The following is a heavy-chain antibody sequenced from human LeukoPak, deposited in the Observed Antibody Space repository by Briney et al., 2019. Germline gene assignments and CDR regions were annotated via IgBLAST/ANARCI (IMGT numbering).Heavy chain of an antibody. D-gene: IGHD3-22*01. CDR1: GFTFSSYA. V-gene: IGHV3-30-3*01. CDR2: ISYGGSNK. CDR3: AREHSSGYYFDY. Sequence: PGGSLRLSCVASGFTFSSYAMHWVRQAPGKGLEWVAVISYGGSNKYYADSVKGRFTISRDNSKNTLYLQMNSLGAEDTAVYYCAREHSSGYYFDYWGQGTLVTVSS. J-gene: IGHJ4*02.